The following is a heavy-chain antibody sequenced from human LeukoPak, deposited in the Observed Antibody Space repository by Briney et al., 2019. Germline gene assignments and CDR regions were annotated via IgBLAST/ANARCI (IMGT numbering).Heavy chain of an antibody. Sequence: ASVKVSCKASGYTFTSYGLSWVRQAPGQGLEWMGWISTSNGNTNYAHKLQGRFSMTTDASTSTAYMELRSLRSDDTAVYYCARGILVLPTTSFLPYYYYYYMDVWGKGTAVTVSS. CDR1: GYTFTSYG. CDR2: ISTSNGNT. V-gene: IGHV1-18*01. D-gene: IGHD3-3*02. J-gene: IGHJ6*03. CDR3: ARGILVLPTTSFLPYYYYYYMDV.